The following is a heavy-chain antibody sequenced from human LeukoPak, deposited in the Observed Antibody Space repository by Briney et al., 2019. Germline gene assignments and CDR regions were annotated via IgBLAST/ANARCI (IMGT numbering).Heavy chain of an antibody. V-gene: IGHV4-61*01. CDR1: GDSVSSGSYY. J-gene: IGHJ3*02. CDR2: IYYSGST. CDR3: ARDSSPWQQCGGIHI. D-gene: IGHD6-13*01. Sequence: SETLSLTCTVSGDSVSSGSYYWTWNRQPPGKGLECIGYIYYSGSTNYNPSLKSRVTISVDTSKNQFSLKLSSVTAADTAVYYCARDSSPWQQCGGIHIWGQGTMVTVSS.